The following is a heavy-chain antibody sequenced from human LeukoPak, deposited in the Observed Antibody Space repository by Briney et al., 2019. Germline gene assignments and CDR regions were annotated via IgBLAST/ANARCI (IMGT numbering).Heavy chain of an antibody. CDR2: INHSGST. Sequence: SETLSLTCAVYGGSFSGYYWSWIRQPPGKGLEWIGEINHSGSTNYNPSLKSRVTISVDRSKNQFSLKLSSVTAADTAVYYCARERGSSGYYVDYWGQGTLVTVSS. CDR3: ARERGSSGYYVDY. D-gene: IGHD3-22*01. J-gene: IGHJ4*02. V-gene: IGHV4-34*01. CDR1: GGSFSGYY.